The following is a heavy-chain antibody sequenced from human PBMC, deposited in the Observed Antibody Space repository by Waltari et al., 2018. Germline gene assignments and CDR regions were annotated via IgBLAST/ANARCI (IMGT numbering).Heavy chain of an antibody. J-gene: IGHJ4*02. CDR1: GFTFSSYG. CDR2: IRYDGSNK. Sequence: QVQLVESGGGVVQPGGSLSLSCAASGFTFSSYGMHWVRQAPGKGLEWVAFIRYDGSNKYYADSVKGRFTISRDNSKNTLYLQMNSLRAEDTAVYYCAKVGFDYWGQGTLVTASS. D-gene: IGHD3-10*01. V-gene: IGHV3-30*02. CDR3: AKVGFDY.